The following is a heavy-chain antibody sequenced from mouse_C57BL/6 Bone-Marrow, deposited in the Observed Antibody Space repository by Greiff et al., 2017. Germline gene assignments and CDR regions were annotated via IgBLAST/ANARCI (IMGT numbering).Heavy chain of an antibody. V-gene: IGHV1-80*01. CDR2: IYPGDGDT. Sequence: QVQLQQSGAELVKPGASVKISCKASGYAFSSYWMNWVQQRPGKGLEWIGQIYPGDGDTSYNAKFKGKATLTADKSSSTAYMQLSILTSEDSAVDFCARSNYYGSSRDYWGQGTTLTVSA. CDR1: GYAFSSYW. J-gene: IGHJ2*01. CDR3: ARSNYYGSSRDY. D-gene: IGHD1-1*01.